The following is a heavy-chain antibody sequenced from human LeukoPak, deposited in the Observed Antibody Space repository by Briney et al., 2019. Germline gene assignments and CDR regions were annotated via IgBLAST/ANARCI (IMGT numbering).Heavy chain of an antibody. CDR1: GFTFSSYG. J-gene: IGHJ5*02. CDR2: ILYDGSKK. D-gene: IGHD3-10*01. CDR3: AKDWYCYGSGTYIPST. V-gene: IGHV3-30*18. Sequence: GSLRLSCAGSGFTFSSYGMHWVREAPGKGLGWVAVILYDGSKKYYADSVKCRFTISRDNSKNMLYLEMNSLSCEDTAVYYCAKDWYCYGSGTYIPSTWGQGTLVTVSS.